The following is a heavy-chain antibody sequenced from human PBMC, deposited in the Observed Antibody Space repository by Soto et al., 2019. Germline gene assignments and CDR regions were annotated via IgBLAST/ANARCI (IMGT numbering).Heavy chain of an antibody. CDR3: ARFYTVTAFDI. CDR1: GGSVSSGSYY. V-gene: IGHV4-61*01. J-gene: IGHJ3*02. Sequence: SETLSLTCTVSGGSVSSGSYYWSWIRQPPGKGLEWIGYIYYSGSTNYNPSLKSRVTISVDTSKNQFSLKLSSVTAADTAVYYCARFYTVTAFDIWGQGTLLTVSS. D-gene: IGHD4-17*01. CDR2: IYYSGST.